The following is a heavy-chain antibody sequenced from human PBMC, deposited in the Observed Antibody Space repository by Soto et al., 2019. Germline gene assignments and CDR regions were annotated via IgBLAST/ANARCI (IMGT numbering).Heavy chain of an antibody. CDR2: VFWDDDK. V-gene: IGHV2-5*02. D-gene: IGHD2-15*01. J-gene: IGHJ3*01. CDR1: GFSLSASGVG. Sequence: QITMRESGPTLVKPTQTLTLTCSFSGFSLSASGVGVGWIRQPPGKALEWLALVFWDDDKFYSPPLQSRLTITKDTSKNQVVLTVTNIDPVDTATYYCAHNSPDGSFEVWGQGTMVTVSS. CDR3: AHNSPDGSFEV.